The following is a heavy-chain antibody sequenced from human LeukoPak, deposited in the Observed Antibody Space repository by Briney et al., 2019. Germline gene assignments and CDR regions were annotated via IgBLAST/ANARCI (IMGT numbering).Heavy chain of an antibody. J-gene: IGHJ4*02. Sequence: GGSLRLSCAASGFTFDDYAMHWVRQAPGKGLEWVSGISWNSGSIGYADSVKGRFTISRDNAKNSLYLQMNSLRAEDTALYYCAKDIEEGLVAADYWGQGTLVTVSS. CDR2: ISWNSGSI. V-gene: IGHV3-9*01. CDR3: AKDIEEGLVAADY. D-gene: IGHD2-8*02. CDR1: GFTFDDYA.